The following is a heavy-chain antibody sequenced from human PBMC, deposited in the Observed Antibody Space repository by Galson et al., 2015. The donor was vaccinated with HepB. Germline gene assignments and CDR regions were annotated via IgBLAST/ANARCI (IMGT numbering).Heavy chain of an antibody. V-gene: IGHV1-2*02. Sequence: SVKVSCKASGYTFTGYYMHWVRQAPGQGLEWMGWINPNSGGTNYAQKFQGRVTMTRDTSISTAYMELSRLRSDDTAVHYCASLLTYYYDSSGRTPFDYWGQGTLVTVSS. CDR3: ASLLTYYYDSSGRTPFDY. D-gene: IGHD3-22*01. CDR1: GYTFTGYY. J-gene: IGHJ4*02. CDR2: INPNSGGT.